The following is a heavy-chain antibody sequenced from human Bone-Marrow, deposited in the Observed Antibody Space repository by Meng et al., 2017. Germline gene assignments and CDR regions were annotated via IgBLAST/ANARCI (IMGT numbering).Heavy chain of an antibody. Sequence: GSLRLSCTVSGGSISSSSYYWGWIRQPPGKGLEWIGSIYYSGSTYYNPSLKSRVTISVDTSKNQFSLKLSSVTAADTAVYYCASGGYSGSYYPFDYWGQGTLVTVSS. J-gene: IGHJ4*02. CDR1: GGSISSSSYY. V-gene: IGHV4-39*07. D-gene: IGHD1-26*01. CDR3: ASGGYSGSYYPFDY. CDR2: IYYSGST.